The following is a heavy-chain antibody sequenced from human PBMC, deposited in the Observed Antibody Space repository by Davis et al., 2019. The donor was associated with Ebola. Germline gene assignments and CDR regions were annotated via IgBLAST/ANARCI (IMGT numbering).Heavy chain of an antibody. V-gene: IGHV3-30*03. D-gene: IGHD1-26*01. CDR3: AGGSVVGASL. CDR2: ISHDGRNI. J-gene: IGHJ4*02. CDR1: GFTFSNYG. Sequence: GGSLRLSCAASGFTFSNYGMNWVRQAPGKGLEWVAFISHDGRNIPYAGSVWGRFTISRDNSRNTVYLQMISLRPEDTAIYYCAGGSVVGASLWGQGTLVTVSS.